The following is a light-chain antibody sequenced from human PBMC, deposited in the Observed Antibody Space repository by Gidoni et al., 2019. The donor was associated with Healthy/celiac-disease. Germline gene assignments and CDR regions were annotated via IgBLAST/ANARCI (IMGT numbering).Light chain of an antibody. CDR1: QSILHSNGYNY. CDR3: MQALQPRN. CDR2: LGS. J-gene: IGKJ3*01. V-gene: IGKV2-28*01. Sequence: DIVMTQSPLSLPVTPGEPASISCRSSQSILHSNGYNYLDRYLQKPGQSPQPLIYLGSNRASGVPDRFSGSGSGTDFTLKISRVEAEDVGVYYCMQALQPRNFXPXTKVDIK.